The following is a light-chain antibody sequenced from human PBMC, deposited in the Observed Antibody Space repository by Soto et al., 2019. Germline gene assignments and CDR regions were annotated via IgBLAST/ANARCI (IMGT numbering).Light chain of an antibody. CDR2: GVS. CDR1: QSISGE. Sequence: EIVMTQSPATLSVSPGERATLSCRASQSISGELAWYQQRPGQPPRLLIYGVSTRATGVPDRFSGSGSGSDFTLTIGGLHSEDFAVYYCQRGHAGPLTFGQGTRLDI. J-gene: IGKJ2*01. V-gene: IGKV3-15*01. CDR3: QRGHAGPLT.